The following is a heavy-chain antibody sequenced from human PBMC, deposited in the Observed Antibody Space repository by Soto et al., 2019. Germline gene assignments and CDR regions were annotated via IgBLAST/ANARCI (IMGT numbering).Heavy chain of an antibody. V-gene: IGHV4-59*01. CDR3: ASPGVGDDAFDI. D-gene: IGHD2-21*01. CDR1: GGSISSYY. CDR2: IYYSGST. Sequence: SETLSLTCTVSGGSISSYYWSWIRQPPGKGLEWIGYIYYSGSTNYNPSLKSRVTISVDTSKNQFSLKLSSVTAADTAVYYCASPGVGDDAFDIWGQGTMVTVSS. J-gene: IGHJ3*02.